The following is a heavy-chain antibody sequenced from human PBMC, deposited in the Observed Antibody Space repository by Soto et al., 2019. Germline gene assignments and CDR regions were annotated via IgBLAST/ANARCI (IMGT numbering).Heavy chain of an antibody. V-gene: IGHV3-15*07. CDR3: TTGVLRFLEWLSTDPFDY. CDR2: IKSKTDGGTT. J-gene: IGHJ4*02. Sequence: GGSLRLSCAASGFTFSNAWMNWVRQAPGKGLEWVGRIKSKTDGGTTDYAAPVKGRFTISRDDSKNTLYLQMNSLKTEDTAVYYGTTGVLRFLEWLSTDPFDYWGQGTLVTVSS. CDR1: GFTFSNAW. D-gene: IGHD3-3*01.